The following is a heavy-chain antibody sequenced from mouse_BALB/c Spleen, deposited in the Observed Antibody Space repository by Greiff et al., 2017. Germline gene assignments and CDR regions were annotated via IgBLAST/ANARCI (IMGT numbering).Heavy chain of an antibody. J-gene: IGHJ2*01. CDR1: GYTFTSYY. V-gene: IGHV1S81*02. CDR3: TRPYMYYFDY. D-gene: IGHD1-3*01. Sequence: QVQLQQPGAELVKPGASVKLSCKASGYTFTSYYMYWVKQRPGQGLEWIGGINPSNGGTNFNEKFKSKATLTVDKSSSTAYMQLSSLTSEDSAVYYCTRPYMYYFDYWGQGTTLTVSS. CDR2: INPSNGGT.